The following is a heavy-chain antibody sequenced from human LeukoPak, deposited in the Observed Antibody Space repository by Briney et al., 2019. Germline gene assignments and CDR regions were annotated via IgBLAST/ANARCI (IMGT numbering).Heavy chain of an antibody. CDR1: GGPFSGYY. CDR3: ARAVGYCSGGSCFGLTRYDY. Sequence: SETLSLTCAVCGGPFSGYYWSWIRQPPGKGLEWIGEINHSGSTNYNPSLKSRVTISVDTSKNQFSLKLSSVTAADTAVYYCARAVGYCSGGSCFGLTRYDYWGQGTLVTVSS. J-gene: IGHJ4*02. D-gene: IGHD2-15*01. CDR2: INHSGST. V-gene: IGHV4-34*01.